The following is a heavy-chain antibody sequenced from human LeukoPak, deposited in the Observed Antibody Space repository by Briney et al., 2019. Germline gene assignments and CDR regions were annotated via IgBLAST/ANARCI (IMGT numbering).Heavy chain of an antibody. D-gene: IGHD6-19*01. CDR1: GGSISNYY. Sequence: TSETLSLTCTVSGGSISNYYWTWIRQPAGKGLEWIGRLYTSGSTNYNPSLKSRVTMSVDTSKNQFSLNLTSVTAADTAVYYCAKVAGSRYFDLWGRGTLVTVSS. CDR3: AKVAGSRYFDL. V-gene: IGHV4-4*07. CDR2: LYTSGST. J-gene: IGHJ2*01.